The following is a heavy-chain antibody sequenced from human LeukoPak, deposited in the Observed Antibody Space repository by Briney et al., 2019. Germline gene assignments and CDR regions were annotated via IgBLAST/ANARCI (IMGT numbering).Heavy chain of an antibody. D-gene: IGHD3-22*01. Sequence: SETLSLTCAVYGGSFSGYYWSWIRQPPGKGLEWIGEINHSGSTNYNPSLKSRVTISVDTSKNQFSLKLSSVTAADTAVYYCARSYYYDSSGYYYDYWGQGTLVTVSS. CDR1: GGSFSGYY. J-gene: IGHJ4*02. CDR2: INHSGST. CDR3: ARSYYYDSSGYYYDY. V-gene: IGHV4-34*01.